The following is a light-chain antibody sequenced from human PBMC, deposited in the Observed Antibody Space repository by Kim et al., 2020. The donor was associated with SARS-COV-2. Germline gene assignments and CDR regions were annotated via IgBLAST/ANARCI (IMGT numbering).Light chain of an antibody. CDR2: LAS. Sequence: SASVGDRVTITGRASQGISNHLAWYQLKSGKPPKLLIYLASTLRSGVPSRFSASGSGTEFSLTISSLQPEDFATYYCQQLTHYPTFGGGTKLEI. J-gene: IGKJ4*01. CDR3: QQLTHYPT. CDR1: QGISNH. V-gene: IGKV1-9*01.